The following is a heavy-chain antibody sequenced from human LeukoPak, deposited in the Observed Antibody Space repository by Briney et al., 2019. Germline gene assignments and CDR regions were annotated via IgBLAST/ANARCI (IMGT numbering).Heavy chain of an antibody. D-gene: IGHD1-14*01. Sequence: GGSLRLSCAASGFTFSSYSMNWVRQAPGKGLEWVSSISSSSSCIYYADSVKGRFTISRENATSSLYLQMNSLRAEDTAVYYCATEPPSPLNYWGQGTLVTVPS. CDR3: ATEPPSPLNY. CDR2: ISSSSSCI. J-gene: IGHJ4*02. CDR1: GFTFSSYS. V-gene: IGHV3-21*01.